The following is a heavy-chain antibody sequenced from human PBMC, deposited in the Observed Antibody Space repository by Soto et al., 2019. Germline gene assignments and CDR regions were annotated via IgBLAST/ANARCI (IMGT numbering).Heavy chain of an antibody. CDR3: ARHVAMVLDY. V-gene: IGHV4-39*01. Sequence: PTETLSLTCTVSGGSSSSRSYYWGWIRQRTGKGLEWIGSIYYSGSTYNNPSLKSRVTISVDTSKNQFSLKLSSVTAADTAVYYCARHVAMVLDYWGQGTLVTVSS. CDR1: GGSSSSRSYY. CDR2: IYYSGST. D-gene: IGHD3-10*01. J-gene: IGHJ4*02.